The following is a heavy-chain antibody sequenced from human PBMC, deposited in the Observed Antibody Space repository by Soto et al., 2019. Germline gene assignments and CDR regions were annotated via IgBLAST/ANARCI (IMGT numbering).Heavy chain of an antibody. CDR3: AREGYCSGGSCYPNYYYYMDV. D-gene: IGHD2-15*01. CDR2: IIPILGIA. V-gene: IGHV1-69*02. CDR1: GGTFSSYT. Sequence: QVPLVQSGAEVKKPGSSVKVCCKASGGTFSSYTISWVRQAPGQGLEWMGRIIPILGIANYAQKFQGRVTITADKSTSTAYMELSSLRSEDTAVYYCAREGYCSGGSCYPNYYYYMDVWGKGTTVTVSS. J-gene: IGHJ6*03.